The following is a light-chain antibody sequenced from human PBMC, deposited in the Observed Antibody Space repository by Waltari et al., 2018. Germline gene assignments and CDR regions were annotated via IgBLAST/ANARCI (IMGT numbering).Light chain of an antibody. V-gene: IGKV3-11*01. Sequence: IVLTQSPATLSLSPGERATLPCRDSQTVSTYLAWFQQKPGRAPRLLIYDASNRAPGIPARCSGSGSGKDFSLTISSLEPEDFAVYYCLQRSLWPWTFGQGTKVAVK. J-gene: IGKJ1*01. CDR2: DAS. CDR1: QTVSTY. CDR3: LQRSLWPWT.